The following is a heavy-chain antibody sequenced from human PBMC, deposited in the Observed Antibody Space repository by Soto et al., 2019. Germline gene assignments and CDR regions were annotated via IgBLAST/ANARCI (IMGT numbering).Heavy chain of an antibody. Sequence: GGSLRLSCAASGFTFNTYAMAWVRQAPGKGLEWVSVVSGSSASIYYADSVKGRFSISRDYSKNTVYLQMHSLRPEDTAVHYCAKDQVEFCSSTSCFGAFDYWGHGTPVTVSS. V-gene: IGHV3-23*01. CDR3: AKDQVEFCSSTSCFGAFDY. CDR1: GFTFNTYA. D-gene: IGHD2-2*01. J-gene: IGHJ4*01. CDR2: VSGSSASI.